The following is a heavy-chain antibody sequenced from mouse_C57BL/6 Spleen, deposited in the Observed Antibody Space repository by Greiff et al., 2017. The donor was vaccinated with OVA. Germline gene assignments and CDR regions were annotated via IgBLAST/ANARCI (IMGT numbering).Heavy chain of an antibody. CDR3: ARSTAQATAWFAY. V-gene: IGHV1-82*01. CDR1: GYAFSSSW. Sequence: VKLQESGPELVKPGASVKISCKASGYAFSSSWMNWVKQRPGKGLEWIGRIYPGDGDTNYNGKFKGKATLTADKSSSTAYMQLSSLTSEDSAVYCCARSTAQATAWFAYWGQGTLVTVSA. D-gene: IGHD3-2*02. J-gene: IGHJ3*01. CDR2: IYPGDGDT.